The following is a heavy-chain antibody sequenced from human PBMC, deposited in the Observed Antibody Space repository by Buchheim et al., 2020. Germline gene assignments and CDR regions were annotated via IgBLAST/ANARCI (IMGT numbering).Heavy chain of an antibody. V-gene: IGHV3-30-3*01. J-gene: IGHJ4*02. CDR1: QFTFSSHA. CDR2: MSYDGGST. CDR3: ATGSRSGVPTKYAHDY. Sequence: QVQLVESGGDVVQPGRSLRLSCAASQFTFSSHAMHWVRQAPAKGLEWVAVMSYDGGSTMYAESVKGRFTISRDNSKNTLYLEMNSLRDEDTAVYYCATGSRSGVPTKYAHDYWGQGTL. D-gene: IGHD5-12*01.